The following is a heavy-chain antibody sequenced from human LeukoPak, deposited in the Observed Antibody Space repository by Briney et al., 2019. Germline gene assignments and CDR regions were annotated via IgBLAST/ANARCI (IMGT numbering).Heavy chain of an antibody. Sequence: SETLSLTCTVSGGSITSSTYYWGWIRQPPGKGLEWFGIIYYTGNTHYNPSLKSRVTISADTSKNQFSLKLSSLTAADTAVYYCARASSQQDTTDFDYWGQGTLVTVSS. J-gene: IGHJ4*02. D-gene: IGHD5-18*01. CDR3: ARASSQQDTTDFDY. V-gene: IGHV4-39*07. CDR2: IYYTGNT. CDR1: GGSITSSTYY.